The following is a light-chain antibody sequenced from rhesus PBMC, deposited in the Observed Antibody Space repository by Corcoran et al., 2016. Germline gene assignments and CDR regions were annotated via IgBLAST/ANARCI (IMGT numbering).Light chain of an antibody. J-gene: IGKJ3*01. Sequence: EIVLTQSPATLGLSPGERATLSCRASQSVANYLAWYQQKPGQAPRLLIYGTSSRATCIPDRFSGSGSGTDFNLTISSLGPEDVGVYYCQQESNWKFTFGPGTKLDIK. CDR2: GTS. CDR3: QQESNWKFT. CDR1: QSVANY. V-gene: IGKV3-24*04.